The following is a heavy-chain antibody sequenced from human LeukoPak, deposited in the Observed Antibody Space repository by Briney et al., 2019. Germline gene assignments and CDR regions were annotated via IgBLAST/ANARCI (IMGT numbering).Heavy chain of an antibody. CDR2: ISGSGGST. J-gene: IGHJ4*02. Sequence: GGSLRLSCAASGFTFSSYGMSWVRQAPGKGLEWVSAISGSGGSTYYADSVKGRFTISRDNAKNSLYPQMNSLRAEDTAVYYCARNSAAISPGFDYWGQGTLVTVSS. CDR3: ARNSAAISPGFDY. CDR1: GFTFSSYG. V-gene: IGHV3-23*01. D-gene: IGHD2-2*01.